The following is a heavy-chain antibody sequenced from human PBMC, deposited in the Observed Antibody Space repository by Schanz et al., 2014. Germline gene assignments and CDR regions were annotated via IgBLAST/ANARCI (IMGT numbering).Heavy chain of an antibody. D-gene: IGHD2-2*01. Sequence: EVQLLESGGGLVQPGGSLRLSCAASGFTFSIYGMSWVRQAPGKGLEWVSRMIGSGSSVFYADSVKGRFTISRDNAKNSLFLQMNSLSAEDTAVYYCAKVAPAATYRDSWGLGTLVTVSS. V-gene: IGHV3-23*01. CDR2: MIGSGSSV. J-gene: IGHJ4*02. CDR3: AKVAPAATYRDS. CDR1: GFTFSIYG.